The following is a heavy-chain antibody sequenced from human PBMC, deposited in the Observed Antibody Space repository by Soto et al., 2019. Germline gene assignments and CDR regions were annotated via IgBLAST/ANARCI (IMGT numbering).Heavy chain of an antibody. CDR2: MYYSGAT. J-gene: IGHJ4*02. D-gene: IGHD3-10*01. Sequence: PSEILSLTCTVSGGSLSPHYWSWIRQPPGKGLEWIGYMYYSGATTYNPSLKSRVTISVDTSKNQFSLKLTSVTAADTAVYYCSRGDYYGKADYWGQGALVTVSS. CDR1: GGSLSPHY. CDR3: SRGDYYGKADY. V-gene: IGHV4-59*11.